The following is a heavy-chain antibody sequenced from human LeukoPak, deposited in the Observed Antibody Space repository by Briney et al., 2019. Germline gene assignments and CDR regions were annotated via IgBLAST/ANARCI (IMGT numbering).Heavy chain of an antibody. Sequence: GGPLRLSCGASGFTFSSYAMHWVRQAPGKGLEGVAVISYEGSNKYYAGSVKGRFTISRDNSKNTLYLQMNSLRAEDTAVYYCAREGYGGNDAFDIWGQGTMVTVSS. CDR1: GFTFSSYA. CDR3: AREGYGGNDAFDI. D-gene: IGHD4-23*01. V-gene: IGHV3-30*04. J-gene: IGHJ3*02. CDR2: ISYEGSNK.